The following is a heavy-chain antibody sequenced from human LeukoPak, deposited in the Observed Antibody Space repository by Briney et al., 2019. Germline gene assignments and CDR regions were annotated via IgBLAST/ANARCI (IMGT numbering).Heavy chain of an antibody. D-gene: IGHD2-15*01. CDR2: IYYSGSA. CDR3: ARQHMNHYLLPTMGWFDP. CDR1: GGSFSSYY. Sequence: SETLSLTCAVYGGSFSSYYWGWIRQPPGKGLEWIGSIYYSGSAYYNPSLKSRVTISVDTSKNRISLNLNSVTAADTAVYYCARQHMNHYLLPTMGWFDPWGQGTLVTVSS. J-gene: IGHJ5*02. V-gene: IGHV4-39*01.